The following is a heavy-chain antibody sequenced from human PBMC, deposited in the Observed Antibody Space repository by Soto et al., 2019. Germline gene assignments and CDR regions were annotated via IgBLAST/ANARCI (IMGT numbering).Heavy chain of an antibody. CDR2: ISSSSSYI. CDR3: ARDHRWLQRPGYYGMDV. CDR1: GFTFSSYS. V-gene: IGHV3-21*01. J-gene: IGHJ6*02. D-gene: IGHD5-12*01. Sequence: AGGSLRLSCAASGFTFSSYSMNWVRQAPGKGLEWVSSISSSSSYIYYADSVKGRFTISRDNAKNSLYLQMNSLRAEDTAVYYCARDHRWLQRPGYYGMDVWGQGTTVTVSS.